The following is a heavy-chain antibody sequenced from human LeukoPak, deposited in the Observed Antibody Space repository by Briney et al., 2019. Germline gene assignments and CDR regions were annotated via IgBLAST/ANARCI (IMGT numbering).Heavy chain of an antibody. CDR2: ISYDGSNK. Sequence: PGGSLRLSCAASGFTFSSYGMHWVRQAPGKGLEWVAVISYDGSNKYYADSVKGRFTISRDNSKNTLYLQMNSLRAEDTAVYYCAKDRILVGATGYYFDYWGQEALVTVSS. V-gene: IGHV3-30*18. D-gene: IGHD1-26*01. J-gene: IGHJ4*02. CDR1: GFTFSSYG. CDR3: AKDRILVGATGYYFDY.